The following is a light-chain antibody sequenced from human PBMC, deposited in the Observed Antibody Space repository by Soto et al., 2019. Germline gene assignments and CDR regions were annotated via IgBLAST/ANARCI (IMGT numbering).Light chain of an antibody. V-gene: IGLV4-69*01. CDR1: SGHSSYA. CDR3: QTWGTGIVV. J-gene: IGLJ2*01. CDR2: LNSDGSH. Sequence: QHVLTQSPSASASLGASVKLTCTLSSGHSSYAIAWHQQQPEKGPRYLMKLNSDGSHSKGDGIPDRFSGSSSGAERYLTISSLQSEDEADYYCQTWGTGIVVFGGGTTLTVL.